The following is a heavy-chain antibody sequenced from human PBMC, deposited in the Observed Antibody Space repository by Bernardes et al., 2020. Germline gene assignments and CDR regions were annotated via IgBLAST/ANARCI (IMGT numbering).Heavy chain of an antibody. V-gene: IGHV3-23*01. CDR1: GFTFNNYA. CDR3: AKGYCSGGVCYIEY. J-gene: IGHJ4*02. CDR2: ISGSGGST. Sequence: GGSLRLSCAASGFTFNNYAMNWVRQAPGKGLEWVSTISGSGGSTFYPDSVKGRFTISRDNSKNTLYLQMNSLRADDTAVYYCAKGYCSGGVCYIEYWGQGTLVTVSS. D-gene: IGHD2-8*02.